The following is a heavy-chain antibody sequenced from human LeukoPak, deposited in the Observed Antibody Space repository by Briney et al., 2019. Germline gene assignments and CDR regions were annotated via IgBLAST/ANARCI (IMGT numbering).Heavy chain of an antibody. CDR3: LCEPKTAYGMDV. CDR2: INSDGSST. V-gene: IGHV3-74*01. J-gene: IGHJ6*02. Sequence: GGSLRLSCAASGFTFSSYWMHWVRQAPGKGLVWVSRINSDGSSTSYADSVKGRFTISRDNAKNTLYLQMNSLRAEDTAVYFFLCEPKTAYGMDVWGQGTTVTVSS. D-gene: IGHD2/OR15-2a*01. CDR1: GFTFSSYW.